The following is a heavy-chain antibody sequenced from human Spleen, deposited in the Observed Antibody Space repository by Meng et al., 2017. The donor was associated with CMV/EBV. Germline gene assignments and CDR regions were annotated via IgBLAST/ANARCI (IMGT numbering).Heavy chain of an antibody. CDR2: INPNGGGT. J-gene: IGHJ4*02. CDR1: GYFFRDHF. Sequence: ASVKVSCKTSGYFFRDHFMHWVRQAPGQGLEWMGWINPNGGGTNYAQKFQGRVTMTRDTSINTAYVELTSLTSDDTALYYCARSHSPHSGSSYFDYWGQGPLVTVSS. CDR3: ARSHSPHSGSSYFDY. V-gene: IGHV1-2*02. D-gene: IGHD6-13*01.